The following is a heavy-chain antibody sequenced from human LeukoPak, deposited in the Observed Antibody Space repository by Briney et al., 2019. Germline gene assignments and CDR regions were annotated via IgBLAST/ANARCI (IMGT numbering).Heavy chain of an antibody. CDR1: GLTFSSYG. CDR3: ASVPGDCSGGSCNNAFDS. J-gene: IGHJ3*02. CDR2: ICYDGSNK. Sequence: GRSLTLSCAASGLTFSSYGMHWVRQAPGKGVEWVAVICYDGSNKYYADSVKGRFTISRDNSKNTLYLQMNSLRAEDTAVYYCASVPGDCSGGSCNNAFDSWGQGTMVTVSS. D-gene: IGHD2-15*01. V-gene: IGHV3-33*01.